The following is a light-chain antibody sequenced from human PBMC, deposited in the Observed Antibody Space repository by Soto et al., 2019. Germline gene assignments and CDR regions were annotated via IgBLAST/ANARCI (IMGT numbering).Light chain of an antibody. V-gene: IGKV2-28*01. CDR1: QSLLHSNGYNY. CDR2: LGS. CDR3: MQALQIPWT. J-gene: IGKJ1*01. Sequence: DIVMTQSPLSLPVTPGEPASISCRSSQSLLHSNGYNYLDWYLQKPGQSPQLLIYLGSNRASGVPDGFSGSGSGTDFTLKISRVEAEDVGVYYCMQALQIPWTFGQGTKVEIK.